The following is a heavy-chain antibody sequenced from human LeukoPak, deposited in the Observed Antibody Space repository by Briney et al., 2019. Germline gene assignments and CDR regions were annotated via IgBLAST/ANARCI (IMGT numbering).Heavy chain of an antibody. J-gene: IGHJ4*02. CDR1: GGSISSSSYY. CDR2: IYYSGST. D-gene: IGHD6-19*01. CDR3: ARHGKEQWLEDPFDY. V-gene: IGHV4-39*01. Sequence: SETLSLTCTVSGGSISSSSYYWGWIRQPPGKGLEWIGSIYYSGSTYYNPSLKSRVTISVDTSKNQFSLKLGSVTAADTAVYYCARHGKEQWLEDPFDYWGQGTLVTVSS.